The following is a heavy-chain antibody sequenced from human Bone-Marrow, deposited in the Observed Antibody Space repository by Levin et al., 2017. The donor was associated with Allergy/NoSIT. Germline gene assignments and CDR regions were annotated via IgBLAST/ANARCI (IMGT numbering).Heavy chain of an antibody. CDR2: VNPTIGGT. D-gene: IGHD2-15*01. CDR3: ARERGVIVVVAALGGFDS. J-gene: IGHJ4*02. Sequence: AASVKVSCKTSGYTFTNYYLHWVRQAPGQGLEWMGIVNPTIGGTSYAQKFQGRVTMTSNTSTSTVYMELSSLRSEDTALYYCARERGVIVVVAALGGFDSWGQGTLVTVSS. V-gene: IGHV1-46*01. CDR1: GYTFTNYY.